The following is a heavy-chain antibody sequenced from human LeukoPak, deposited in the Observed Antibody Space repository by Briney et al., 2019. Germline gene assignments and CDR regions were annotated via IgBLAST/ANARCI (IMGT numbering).Heavy chain of an antibody. D-gene: IGHD4-11*01. Sequence: SETLSLTCTVSGGSITSGGYYCSWIRQHPGKGLELSAYIYYSGSTYYNPSLKSRVTISVDTSKNQFSLKLSSVTAADTAVYYCAASNKPYYYYGMDVWGQGKTVIVTS. V-gene: IGHV4-31*03. CDR3: AASNKPYYYYGMDV. CDR2: IYYSGST. CDR1: GGSITSGGYY. J-gene: IGHJ6*02.